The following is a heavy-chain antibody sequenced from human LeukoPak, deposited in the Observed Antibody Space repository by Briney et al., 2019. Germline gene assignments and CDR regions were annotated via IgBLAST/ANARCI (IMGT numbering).Heavy chain of an antibody. Sequence: EASVKVSCKVSGYTFTDYYMHWVQQAPGKGLEWMGLVDPEDGETIYAEKFQGRVTITADTSTDTAYMELSSLRSEDTAVYYCATASVYCSSTSCYGGFDPWGQGTLVTVSS. CDR1: GYTFTDYY. J-gene: IGHJ5*02. CDR2: VDPEDGET. D-gene: IGHD2-2*01. CDR3: ATASVYCSSTSCYGGFDP. V-gene: IGHV1-69-2*01.